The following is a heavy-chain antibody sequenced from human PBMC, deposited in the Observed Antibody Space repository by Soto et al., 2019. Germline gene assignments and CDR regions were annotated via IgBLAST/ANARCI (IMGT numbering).Heavy chain of an antibody. CDR3: AVSGFGSLDI. D-gene: IGHD2-15*01. CDR1: GYTFTNYG. Sequence: ASVKVSCKASGYTFTNYGISWVRQAPGQGLEWMGWMSGYSGNTKYGEKFQDTVTMTTDTSTTTAYMELKSLISDDTAVYYCAVSGFGSLDIWG. V-gene: IGHV1-18*04. J-gene: IGHJ3*02. CDR2: MSGYSGNT.